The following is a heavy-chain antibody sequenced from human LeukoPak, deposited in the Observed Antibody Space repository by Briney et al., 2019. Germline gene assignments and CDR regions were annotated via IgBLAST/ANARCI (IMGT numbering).Heavy chain of an antibody. V-gene: IGHV3-23*01. D-gene: IGHD1-1*01. CDR1: GFTFSSYA. CDR2: ISGSGGST. J-gene: IGHJ6*02. CDR3: ARGQLEWENYYYGMDV. Sequence: GGSLRLSCAASGFTFSSYAMSWVRQAPGKGLEWVSAISGSGGSTYYADSVKGRFTISRDNSKNTLYLQMNSLRAEDTAVYYCARGQLEWENYYYGMDVWGQGTTVTVSS.